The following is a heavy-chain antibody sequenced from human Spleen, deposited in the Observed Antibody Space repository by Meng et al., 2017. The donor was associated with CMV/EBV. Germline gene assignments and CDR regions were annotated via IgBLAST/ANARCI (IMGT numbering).Heavy chain of an antibody. V-gene: IGHV1-69*10. CDR2: IIPILGIA. J-gene: IGHJ2*01. CDR3: AREVTSRYFDL. Sequence: CKGSGGTFSSYAISWVRQAPGQGLEWMGGIIPILGIANCAQKFQGRVTITADKSTSTAYMELSSLRSEDTAVYYCAREVTSRYFDLWGRGTLVTVSS. CDR1: GGTFSSYA. D-gene: IGHD4-23*01.